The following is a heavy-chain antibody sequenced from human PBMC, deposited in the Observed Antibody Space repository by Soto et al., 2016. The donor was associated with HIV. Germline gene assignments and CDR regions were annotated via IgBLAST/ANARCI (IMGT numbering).Heavy chain of an antibody. CDR2: IKQDGSEE. CDR1: GFTFNSCW. D-gene: IGHD1-1*01. V-gene: IGHV3-7*04. Sequence: EVQLVESGGGLVQPGGSLRLSCAASGFTFNSCWMTWVRQAPGKGLEWVANIKQDGSEENYVDSVKGRFTISRDNTKNSLYLHMNSLRVEDTAVYYCAGDTYIWNALTTWGQGTLVTVSS. CDR3: AGDTYIWNALTT. J-gene: IGHJ4*02.